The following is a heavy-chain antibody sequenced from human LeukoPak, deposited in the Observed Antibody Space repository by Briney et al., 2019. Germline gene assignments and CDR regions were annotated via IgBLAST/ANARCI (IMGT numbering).Heavy chain of an antibody. CDR3: ARPALGIAGRSYFDY. J-gene: IGHJ4*02. CDR1: GYSFTSYW. D-gene: IGHD6-13*01. CDR2: IYPGDSDT. Sequence: KGGESLKISCKGSGYSFTSYWIGWVRQMPGKGLEWMGIIYPGDSDTRYSPSFQGQVTISADKSISTAYLQWSSLKASDTAMYYCARPALGIAGRSYFDYWGQGTLVTVSS. V-gene: IGHV5-51*01.